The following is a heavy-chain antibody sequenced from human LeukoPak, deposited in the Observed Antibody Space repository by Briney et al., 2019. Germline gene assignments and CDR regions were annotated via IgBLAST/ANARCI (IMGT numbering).Heavy chain of an antibody. J-gene: IGHJ3*02. CDR3: ARESLPDEQQLPARPLEAFDI. CDR1: GGSISSSSYY. D-gene: IGHD6-13*01. V-gene: IGHV4-39*07. Sequence: SETLSLTCTVSGGSISSSSYYWGWIRQPPGKGLEWIGSIYYSGSTYYNPSLKSRVTISVDTSKNQFSLKLSSVTAADTAVYYCARESLPDEQQLPARPLEAFDIWGQGTMVTVSS. CDR2: IYYSGST.